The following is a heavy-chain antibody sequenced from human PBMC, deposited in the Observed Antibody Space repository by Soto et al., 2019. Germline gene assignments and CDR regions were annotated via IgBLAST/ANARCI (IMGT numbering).Heavy chain of an antibody. CDR1: GFTFSSYS. Sequence: EVQLVESGGGLVKPGGSLRLSCAASGFTFSSYSMNWVRQAPGKGLEWVSSISSSSSYIYYADSMKGRFTISRDNAKNLLYLQMNSLRAEDTAVYYCARGGADSSICYYYSYGFDVWGQGTTVTVSS. CDR2: ISSSSSYI. CDR3: ARGGADSSICYYYSYGFDV. V-gene: IGHV3-21*01. J-gene: IGHJ6*02. D-gene: IGHD6-13*01.